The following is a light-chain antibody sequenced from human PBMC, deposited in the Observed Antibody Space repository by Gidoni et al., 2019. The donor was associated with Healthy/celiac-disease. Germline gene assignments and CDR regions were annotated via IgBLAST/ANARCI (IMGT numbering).Light chain of an antibody. CDR2: YDS. J-gene: IGLJ3*02. CDR3: QVWDSSSDHPV. Sequence: DVLIQSPSVAVAPGKTARITCGGNNMGSKSVHWYQQKPGQAPVLVIYYDSDRPSGIPERFSGSNSGNTATLTISRVEAGDEADYYCQVWDSSSDHPVFGGGTKLTVL. V-gene: IGLV3-21*04. CDR1: NMGSKS.